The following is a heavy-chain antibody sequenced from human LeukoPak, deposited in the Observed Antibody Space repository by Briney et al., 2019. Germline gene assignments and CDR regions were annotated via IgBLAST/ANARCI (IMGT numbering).Heavy chain of an antibody. CDR3: AKDRYYYDSSGYSFDY. D-gene: IGHD3-22*01. Sequence: GGSLRLSCAASGFTFSSYAMSWVRQAPGKGLEWVSAISGSGGSTYYADSVKGRFTISRDNSKNTLYLQMNSLRAEDTAVYYCAKDRYYYDSSGYSFDYWSQGTLVTVSS. CDR1: GFTFSSYA. V-gene: IGHV3-23*01. J-gene: IGHJ4*02. CDR2: ISGSGGST.